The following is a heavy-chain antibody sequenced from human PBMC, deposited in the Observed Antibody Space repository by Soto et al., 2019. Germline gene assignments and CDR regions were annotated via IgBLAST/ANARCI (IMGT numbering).Heavy chain of an antibody. CDR3: ARLGQFDF. Sequence: GGSLRLSCEASGFIFSDYYMAWIRQAPGKGLEWVSYISGSGDTIYYADSVKGRFTLSRDSAKDSLYLQMNTLRDEDTAIYYCARLGQFDFWGQGTLVTVSS. CDR2: ISGSGDTI. J-gene: IGHJ4*02. V-gene: IGHV3-11*01. CDR1: GFIFSDYY.